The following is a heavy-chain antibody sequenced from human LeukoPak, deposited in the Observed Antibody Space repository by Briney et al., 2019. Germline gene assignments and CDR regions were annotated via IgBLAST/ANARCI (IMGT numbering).Heavy chain of an antibody. V-gene: IGHV4-39*01. Sequence: GSLRLSCAGSGFSFSIHGMGWIRQPPGKGLEWIGSIYYSGSTYYNPSLKSRVTISVDTSKNQFSLKLSSVTAADTAVYYCARRRYDSSGYPFDCWGQGTLVTVSP. CDR3: ARRRYDSSGYPFDC. D-gene: IGHD3-22*01. CDR2: IYYSGST. J-gene: IGHJ4*02. CDR1: GFSFSIHG.